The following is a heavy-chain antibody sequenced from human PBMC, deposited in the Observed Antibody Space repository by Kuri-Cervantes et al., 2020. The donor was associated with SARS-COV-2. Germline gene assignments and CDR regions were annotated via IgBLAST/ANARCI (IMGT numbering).Heavy chain of an antibody. J-gene: IGHJ4*02. CDR3: ARKAVTGSD. V-gene: IGHV3-53*01. CDR1: GFSASTNY. Sequence: GESLKISCVVSGFSASTNYMTWVRQAPGKGLEWVSLIYSGGSTDYADSVKGRFTISRDDSKNTLYLQMNSLRAEDTAVYYCARKAVTGSDWGQGTLVTVSS. D-gene: IGHD6-19*01. CDR2: IYSGGST.